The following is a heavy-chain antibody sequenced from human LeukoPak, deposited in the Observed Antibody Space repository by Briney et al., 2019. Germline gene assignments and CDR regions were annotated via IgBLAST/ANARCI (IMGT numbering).Heavy chain of an antibody. CDR1: GGSISSYY. CDR2: IYYSGST. J-gene: IGHJ4*02. CDR3: ARHVSAYGSPDY. D-gene: IGHD3-10*01. V-gene: IGHV4-59*08. Sequence: SETLSLTCTVSGGSISSYYWSWIRQPPGKGLEWIGYIYYSGSTNYNPSLKSRVTISVDTSKNQFSLKLSSVTAADTAVYYCARHVSAYGSPDYWGQGTLVTVSS.